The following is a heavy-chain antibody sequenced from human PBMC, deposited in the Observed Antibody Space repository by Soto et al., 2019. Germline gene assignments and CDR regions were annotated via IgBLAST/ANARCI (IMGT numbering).Heavy chain of an antibody. CDR3: ARGLVVAPAALALDY. CDR1: GASISSSDW. CDR2: IHHSGST. D-gene: IGHD2-2*01. V-gene: IGHV4-4*02. J-gene: IGHJ4*02. Sequence: QVQLQESGPGLVKPSGTLSLTCAVSGASISSSDWWTWVHQPPGKGLEWIAEIHHSGSTNHNPSLKSRVTISVDKSKNQFSLRLSSVTAADTAVYYCARGLVVAPAALALDYWGQGTLVTVSS.